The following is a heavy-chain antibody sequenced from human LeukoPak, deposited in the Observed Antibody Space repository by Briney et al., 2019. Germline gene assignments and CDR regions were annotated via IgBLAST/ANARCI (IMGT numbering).Heavy chain of an antibody. CDR1: GYTFTSYG. Sequence: ASVKVSCKASGYTFTSYGISWVRQAPGQGLEWMGWISAYNGNANYAQKLQGRVTMTTDTSTSTAYMELRSLRSDDTAVYYCARIYVSPNWFDPWGQGTLVTVSS. V-gene: IGHV1-18*01. CDR3: ARIYVSPNWFDP. D-gene: IGHD3-16*01. CDR2: ISAYNGNA. J-gene: IGHJ5*02.